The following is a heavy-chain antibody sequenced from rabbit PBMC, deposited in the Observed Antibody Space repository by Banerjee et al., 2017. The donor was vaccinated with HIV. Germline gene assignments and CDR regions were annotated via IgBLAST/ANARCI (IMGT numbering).Heavy chain of an antibody. V-gene: IGHV1S40*01. J-gene: IGHJ4*01. CDR1: GFSFSGGYD. Sequence: QQLVESGGGLVKPGASLTLTCKASGFSFSGGYDMCWVRQAPGKGLEWIACINVGSSNSTCYATWAKGRFTISKTSSTTVTLQMTSLTAADTTTYFCARDLTGVTGWNFNLWGPGTLVTVS. D-gene: IGHD7-1*01. CDR2: INVGSSNST. CDR3: ARDLTGVTGWNFNL.